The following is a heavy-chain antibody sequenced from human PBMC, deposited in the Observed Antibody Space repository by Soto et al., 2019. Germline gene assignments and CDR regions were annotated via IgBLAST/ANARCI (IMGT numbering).Heavy chain of an antibody. CDR3: AALDATDAFDI. CDR1: GFTFSSYG. V-gene: IGHV3-30*03. J-gene: IGHJ3*02. D-gene: IGHD1-1*01. CDR2: ISYDGSNK. Sequence: QVQLVESGGGVVQPGRSLRLSCAASGFTFSSYGMHWVRKAPGKGLEWVAVISYDGSNKYYADSVKGRFTISRDNSKNTLYLQMNSLRAEDTAVYYCAALDATDAFDIWGQGTMVTVSS.